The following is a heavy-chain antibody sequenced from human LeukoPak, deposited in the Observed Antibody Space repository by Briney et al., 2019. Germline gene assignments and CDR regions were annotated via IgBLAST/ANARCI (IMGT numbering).Heavy chain of an antibody. J-gene: IGHJ5*02. D-gene: IGHD6-19*01. CDR2: IYYSGST. CDR3: ARDLGYGSGWFDA. CDR1: GGSISGSISGHY. V-gene: IGHV4-61*08. Sequence: PSETLSLTCTVSGGSISGSISGHYWNWIRQPPGKALEWIGFIYYSGSTNYNPSLKSRVTISVDTSKNQFSLKLRSVTAADTAVYYCARDLGYGSGWFDAWGQGTLVTVSS.